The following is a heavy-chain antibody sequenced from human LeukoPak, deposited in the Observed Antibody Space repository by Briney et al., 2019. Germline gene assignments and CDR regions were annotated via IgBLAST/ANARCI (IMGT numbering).Heavy chain of an antibody. V-gene: IGHV1-18*01. CDR3: ARDSWGVVPAARGYGMDV. J-gene: IGHJ6*02. Sequence: GASVKVSCKASGYTFTSYGISWVRQAPGQGLEGMGWISAYNGNTNYAQKLQGRVTMTTDTSTSTAYMELRSLRSDDTAVYYCARDSWGVVPAARGYGMDVWGQGTTVTVSS. D-gene: IGHD2-2*01. CDR1: GYTFTSYG. CDR2: ISAYNGNT.